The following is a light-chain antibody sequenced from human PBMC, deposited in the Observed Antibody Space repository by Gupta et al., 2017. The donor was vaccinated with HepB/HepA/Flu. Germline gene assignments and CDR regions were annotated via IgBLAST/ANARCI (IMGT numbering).Light chain of an antibody. Sequence: DIQMTQSPSTLSASVGDRVTITCRASQSISTWLAWYQQKPGKAPKLLIYKASSLESGVPSRFSGSGSGTEFTLTISGLQPDDFATYSCQQYNIYSRTFGQGTKVEIK. CDR2: KAS. V-gene: IGKV1-5*03. CDR3: QQYNIYSRT. CDR1: QSISTW. J-gene: IGKJ1*01.